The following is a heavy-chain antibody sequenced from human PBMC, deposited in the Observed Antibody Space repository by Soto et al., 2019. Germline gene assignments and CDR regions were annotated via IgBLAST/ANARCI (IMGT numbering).Heavy chain of an antibody. CDR1: GFTFSSYW. Sequence: GGSLRLSCAASGFTFSSYWMHWVRQAPGKGLVWVSRINSDGSSTSYADSVKGRFTISRDNAKNTLYLQMNSLRAEDTAVYYCARDPYCSGGSCYGTRGAYWGQGTLVTVSS. J-gene: IGHJ4*02. CDR2: INSDGSST. D-gene: IGHD2-15*01. V-gene: IGHV3-74*01. CDR3: ARDPYCSGGSCYGTRGAY.